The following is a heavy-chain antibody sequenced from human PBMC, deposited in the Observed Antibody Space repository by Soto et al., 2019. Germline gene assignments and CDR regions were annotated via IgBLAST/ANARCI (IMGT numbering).Heavy chain of an antibody. V-gene: IGHV4-61*01. Sequence: SETLSLTCSVSGGAASSRSYYWSWIRQPPGKGLEWIGYIYYSGSTHYNPSLKSRVTISVDTSKNQFSLQLSSVTAADTAVYYCARGRTSACGDYLSYWDPGPLVAFSS. CDR2: IYYSGST. CDR1: GGAASSRSYY. D-gene: IGHD4-17*01. CDR3: ARGRTSACGDYLSY. J-gene: IGHJ4*02.